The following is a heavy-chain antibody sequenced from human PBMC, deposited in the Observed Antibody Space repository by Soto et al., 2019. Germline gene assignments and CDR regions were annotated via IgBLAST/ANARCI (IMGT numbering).Heavy chain of an antibody. CDR1: GFTFSSYG. V-gene: IGHV3-30*18. Sequence: QVQLVESGGGVVQPGRSLRLSCAASGFTFSSYGMHWVRQAPGKGLEWVAVISYDGSNKYYADSVKGRFTISRDNSKNTRYLQMNSLRAEDTAGYYCANDPGVAPWSYYFDYWGQGTLVTVSS. CDR2: ISYDGSNK. D-gene: IGHD3-3*01. J-gene: IGHJ4*02. CDR3: ANDPGVAPWSYYFDY.